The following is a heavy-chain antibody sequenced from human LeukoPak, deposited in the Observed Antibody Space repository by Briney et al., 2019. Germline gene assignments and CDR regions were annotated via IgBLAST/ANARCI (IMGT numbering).Heavy chain of an antibody. CDR3: AKGPRGTVRYFDY. CDR2: ISWNSGSI. V-gene: IGHV3-9*01. D-gene: IGHD3-10*01. CDR1: GFTFDEYA. Sequence: GRSLRLSCAASGFTFDEYAMHWVRQAPGKGLEWVSGISWNSGSIVYADSVKGRFTISRDNAKNSLYLQMNSLRAEDTALYYCAKGPRGTVRYFDYWGQGTLVTVSS. J-gene: IGHJ4*02.